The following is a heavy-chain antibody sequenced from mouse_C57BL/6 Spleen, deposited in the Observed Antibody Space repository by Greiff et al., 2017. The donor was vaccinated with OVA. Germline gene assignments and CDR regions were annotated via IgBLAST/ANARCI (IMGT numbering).Heavy chain of an antibody. CDR3: ARTGITTVVDAMDY. V-gene: IGHV1-64*01. CDR2: IHPNSGST. CDR1: GYTFTSYW. D-gene: IGHD1-1*01. J-gene: IGHJ4*01. Sequence: QVQLKQPGAELVKPGASVKLSCKASGYTFTSYWMHWVKQRPGQGLEWIGMIHPNSGSTNYNEKFKSKATLTVDKSSSTAYMQLSSLTSEDSAVYYGARTGITTVVDAMDYWGQGTSVTVSS.